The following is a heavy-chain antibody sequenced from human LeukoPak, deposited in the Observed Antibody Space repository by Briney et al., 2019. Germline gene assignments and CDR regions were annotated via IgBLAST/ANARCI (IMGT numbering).Heavy chain of an antibody. Sequence: GRSLRLSCAASGFTFSNYGMHWVRQAPGKGLEWVAVIWYDGSNKYYADSVKGRFTISRDNSKNTLYLQMNSLRAEDTAVYYCARDLVRYYYYGMDVWGQGTTVTVSS. CDR1: GFTFSNYG. J-gene: IGHJ6*02. V-gene: IGHV3-33*01. CDR3: ARDLVRYYYYGMDV. CDR2: IWYDGSNK.